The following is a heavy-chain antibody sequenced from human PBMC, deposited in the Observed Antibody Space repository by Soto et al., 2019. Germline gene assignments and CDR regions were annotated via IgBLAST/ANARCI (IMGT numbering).Heavy chain of an antibody. V-gene: IGHV4-59*08. Sequence: SETLSLTCTVSGGSISSYYWSWIRQPPGKGLEWIGYIYYSGSTNYNPSLKSRVTISVDTSKNQFSLKLSSVTAADTAVYYCARSYYYGSGSYYSEGNFDYWGQGTLVIVSS. CDR2: IYYSGST. J-gene: IGHJ4*02. D-gene: IGHD3-10*01. CDR3: ARSYYYGSGSYYSEGNFDY. CDR1: GGSISSYY.